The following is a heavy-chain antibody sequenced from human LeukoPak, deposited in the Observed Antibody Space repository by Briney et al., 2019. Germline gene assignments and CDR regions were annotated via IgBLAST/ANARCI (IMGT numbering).Heavy chain of an antibody. CDR1: GFTFSSYW. D-gene: IGHD3-10*02. CDR2: ISGSGGTT. CDR3: AKGYVTRNYFDY. J-gene: IGHJ4*02. V-gene: IGHV3-23*01. Sequence: GGSLRLSCAASGFTFSSYWMSWVRQAPGKGLEWVSAISGSGGTTYYADSVEGRFTISRDNSKNTLYLQMSSLRAEDTAVYYCAKGYVTRNYFDYWGQGTLVTVSS.